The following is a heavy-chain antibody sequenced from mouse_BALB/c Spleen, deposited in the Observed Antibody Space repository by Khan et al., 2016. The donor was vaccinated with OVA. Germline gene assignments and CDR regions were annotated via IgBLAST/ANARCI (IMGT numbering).Heavy chain of an antibody. CDR1: GFSLTNYG. J-gene: IGHJ4*01. Sequence: EQLQESGPGLVAPSQSLSITCTISGFSLTNYGVHWVRQPPGKGLEWLVVIWSDGSTTYNSALKSRLTITKYNSKSQVFLKMNSLQTDDTAIYFCARQPYYHYNVMDYWGQGTSVTVSS. V-gene: IGHV2-6-1*01. CDR2: IWSDGST. D-gene: IGHD2-10*01. CDR3: ARQPYYHYNVMDY.